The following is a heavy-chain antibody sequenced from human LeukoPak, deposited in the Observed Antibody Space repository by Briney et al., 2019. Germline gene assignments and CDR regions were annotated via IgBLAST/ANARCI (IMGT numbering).Heavy chain of an antibody. CDR3: ARDNHDSSGYYTNAFDI. CDR2: ISSSGSTI. V-gene: IGHV3-11*04. J-gene: IGHJ3*02. Sequence: GGSLRLSCAASGFTFSDYYMSWIRQAPGKGLEWVSYISSSGSTIYYADSVKGRFTISRDNAKNSLYLQMNSLRAEDTAVYYCARDNHDSSGYYTNAFDIWGQGTMVTVSS. CDR1: GFTFSDYY. D-gene: IGHD3-22*01.